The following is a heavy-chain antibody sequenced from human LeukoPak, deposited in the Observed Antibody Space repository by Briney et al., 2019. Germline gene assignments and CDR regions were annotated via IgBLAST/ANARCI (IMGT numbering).Heavy chain of an antibody. D-gene: IGHD5-24*01. J-gene: IGHJ4*02. V-gene: IGHV4-34*01. CDR1: GGSYSGYY. Sequence: SETLSLTCAVYGGSYSGYYWSWIRQPPGKGLEWIGEINHSGNTNYNPSLKSRVTISVDTSKNQFSLKLSSVTAADTAVYYCARVDGDGYNIPDYWGQGTLVTVSS. CDR2: INHSGNT. CDR3: ARVDGDGYNIPDY.